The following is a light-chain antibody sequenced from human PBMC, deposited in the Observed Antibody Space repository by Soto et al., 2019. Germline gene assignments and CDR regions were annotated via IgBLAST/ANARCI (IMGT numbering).Light chain of an antibody. CDR1: QDITRW. Sequence: DIQMTQSPSSVSRSVGDRVTITCRASQDITRWLAWYQQKPGKAPKLLIYGASSLQSGVPSRFSGSGSETDFTLTISSLQPEDSATYYCQQTNTFPLTFGGGTKVDIK. CDR3: QQTNTFPLT. CDR2: GAS. V-gene: IGKV1-12*01. J-gene: IGKJ4*01.